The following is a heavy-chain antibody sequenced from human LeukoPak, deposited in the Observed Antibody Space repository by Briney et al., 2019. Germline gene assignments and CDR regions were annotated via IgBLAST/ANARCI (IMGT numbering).Heavy chain of an antibody. Sequence: SGTLSLTCAVSGGSISSSNWWSWIRQPPGKGLEWIGEINHSGSTNYNPSLKSRVTISVDTSKNQFSLKLSSVTAADTAVYYCASSRGYSYGHPVAFDIWGQGTMVTVSS. CDR1: GGSISSSNW. V-gene: IGHV4-4*02. D-gene: IGHD5-18*01. CDR3: ASSRGYSYGHPVAFDI. CDR2: INHSGST. J-gene: IGHJ3*02.